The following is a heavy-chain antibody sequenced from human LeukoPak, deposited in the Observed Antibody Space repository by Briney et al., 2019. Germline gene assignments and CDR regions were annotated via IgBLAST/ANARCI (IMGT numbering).Heavy chain of an antibody. CDR1: GGSISSYY. Sequence: SETLSLTCTVSGGSISSYYWSWIRQPPGKGLEWMGYIYYSGSTNYNPSLESRVTISVDTSKNQFSLKLSSVTAADTAVYYCARVRPSGLWFGESPYYFDYWGQGTLVTVSS. D-gene: IGHD3-10*01. CDR2: IYYSGST. J-gene: IGHJ4*02. V-gene: IGHV4-59*01. CDR3: ARVRPSGLWFGESPYYFDY.